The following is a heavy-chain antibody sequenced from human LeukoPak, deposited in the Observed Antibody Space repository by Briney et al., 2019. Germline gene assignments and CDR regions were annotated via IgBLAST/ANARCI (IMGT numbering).Heavy chain of an antibody. J-gene: IGHJ4*02. CDR3: AKGYYYYDSSGYYPPLGYFDY. CDR2: ISGSGGST. Sequence: PGGSLRLSCAASGFSFSSYAMSWVRQAPGKGLEWVSAISGSGGSTYYADSVKGRFTISRDNSKNTLYLQMNSLRAEDTAVYYCAKGYYYYDSSGYYPPLGYFDYWGQGTLVTVSS. V-gene: IGHV3-23*01. CDR1: GFSFSSYA. D-gene: IGHD3-22*01.